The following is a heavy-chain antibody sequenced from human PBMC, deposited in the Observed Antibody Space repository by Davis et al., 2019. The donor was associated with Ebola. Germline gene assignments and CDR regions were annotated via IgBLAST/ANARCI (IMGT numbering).Heavy chain of an antibody. CDR1: GFTFSSYA. V-gene: IGHV3-23*01. J-gene: IGHJ5*02. CDR3: AKGGGTSSSDFRRT. Sequence: GGSLRLSCTASGFTFSSYAMNWVRQAPGKGLEWVSVLSGSGDSTYYADSVKRRFTISRDNSKNTLYLQMNSLRAEDTAVYYCAKGGGTSSSDFRRTWGQGTLVTVSS. D-gene: IGHD6-6*01. CDR2: LSGSGDST.